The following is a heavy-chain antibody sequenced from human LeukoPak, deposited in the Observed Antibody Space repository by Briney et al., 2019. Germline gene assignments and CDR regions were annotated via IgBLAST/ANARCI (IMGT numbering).Heavy chain of an antibody. D-gene: IGHD1-26*01. Sequence: GGSLRLSCAASGSSFSSYAMNWVRQAPGKGLEGVGFIRSKAYGGTTEYAASVKGRFTISRDDSKSIAYLQMNSLKTEDTAVYYCTRVWELLANAFDIWGQGTMVTVSS. CDR3: TRVWELLANAFDI. CDR2: IRSKAYGGTT. V-gene: IGHV3-49*04. CDR1: GSSFSSYA. J-gene: IGHJ3*02.